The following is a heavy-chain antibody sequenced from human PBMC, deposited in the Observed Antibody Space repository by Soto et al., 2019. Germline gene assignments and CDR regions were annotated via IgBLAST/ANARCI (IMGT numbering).Heavy chain of an antibody. CDR2: ISYDGSNK. D-gene: IGHD3-22*01. CDR1: GFTFSSYG. CDR3: ANSDSTSAP. J-gene: IGHJ5*02. V-gene: IGHV3-30*18. Sequence: GGSLRLSCAASGFTFSSYGMHWVRQAPGKGLEWVAVISYDGSNKYYADSVKGRFTISRDNSKNTLYLQMNSLRAEDTAVYYCANSDSTSAPWGQGSLVTVSS.